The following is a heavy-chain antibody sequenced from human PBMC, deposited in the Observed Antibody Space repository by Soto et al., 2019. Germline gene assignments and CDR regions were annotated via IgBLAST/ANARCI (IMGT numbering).Heavy chain of an antibody. CDR1: GVSLSTSGVG. V-gene: IGHV2-5*02. D-gene: IGHD6-13*01. CDR2: IYWDDDK. J-gene: IGHJ4*02. CDR3: SRLSWFYYSDC. Sequence: QITLKESGPTLVKLTQTLTLTCSFSGVSLSTSGVGVGWIRQPPGKALEWLGLIYWDDDKRYSPSVKSRLTLTKDSSRNPVVLTLTNLDPVDTATYYCSRLSWFYYSDCWGQGPLVTVSS.